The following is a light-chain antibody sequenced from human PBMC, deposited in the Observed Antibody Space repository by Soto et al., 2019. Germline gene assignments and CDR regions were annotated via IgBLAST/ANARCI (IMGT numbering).Light chain of an antibody. Sequence: QSALTQPASVSGSPGQSITISCTGTSSDVGGYSYVSWYQQHPGKTPKLMIYEVSNRPSGVSHRFSGSKSGNTASLTISGLQTEDEADYYCSSFSSIGREVFGGGTKLTVL. CDR3: SSFSSIGREV. J-gene: IGLJ2*01. CDR1: SSDVGGYSY. CDR2: EVS. V-gene: IGLV2-14*01.